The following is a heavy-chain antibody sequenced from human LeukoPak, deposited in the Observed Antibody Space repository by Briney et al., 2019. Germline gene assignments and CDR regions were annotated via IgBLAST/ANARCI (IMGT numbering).Heavy chain of an antibody. CDR1: GFIFSSYG. CDR2: IWHDGSND. J-gene: IGHJ4*02. CDR3: AKVTGDYYDTSGAFDY. D-gene: IGHD3-22*01. Sequence: GGSLRLSCAASGFIFSSYGMHWVRQGPGKGLEWVARIWHDGSNDDYADSVKGGFTFSREHSKTTLYLQKNSLRDEGTAIYYCAKVTGDYYDTSGAFDYWGQGTLVTVSS. V-gene: IGHV3-33*06.